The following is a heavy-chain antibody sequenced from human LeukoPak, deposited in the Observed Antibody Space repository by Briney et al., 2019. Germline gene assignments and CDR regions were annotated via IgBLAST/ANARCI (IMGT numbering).Heavy chain of an antibody. CDR2: IYYSGVT. J-gene: IGHJ4*02. D-gene: IGHD2/OR15-2a*01. Sequence: PSETLSLTCTVSGGSISSASYYWGWIRQPPGKGLETIGAIYYSGVTYYNPSLKSRVTMSVGTSKNQFSLKLSSLTAADTAVYYCARSPANMAGFDYWGQGSLVTVSS. CDR1: GGSISSASYY. V-gene: IGHV4-39*01. CDR3: ARSPANMAGFDY.